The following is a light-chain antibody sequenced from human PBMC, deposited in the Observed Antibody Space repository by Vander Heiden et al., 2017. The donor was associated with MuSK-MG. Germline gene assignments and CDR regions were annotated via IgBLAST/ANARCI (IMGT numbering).Light chain of an antibody. CDR3: QQYKNWPPWT. J-gene: IGKJ1*01. CDR2: GAS. V-gene: IGKV3D-15*01. CDR1: HSVDSD. Sequence: ETVMTQSPGTLSVSTGDRVTLSCRASHSVDSDLAWFHQRPGQAPRLLVHGASTTATGIPDRFIGSGFGTDFTLTITSRQSEDSGVYFCQQYKNWPPWTFGQGTRVEIK.